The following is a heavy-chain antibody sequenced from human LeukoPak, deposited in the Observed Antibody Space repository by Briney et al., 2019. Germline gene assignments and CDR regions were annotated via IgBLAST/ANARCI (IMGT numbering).Heavy chain of an antibody. V-gene: IGHV3-23*01. J-gene: IGHJ4*02. D-gene: IGHD5-18*01. Sequence: GGSLRLFCAASGFTFSSYAMSWVRQAPGKGLEWVSAISGSGGSTYYADSVKGRFTISRDNSKNTLYLQMNSLRAEDTAVYYCAKDRGYSYGYFSPYFDYWGQGTLVTVSS. CDR2: ISGSGGST. CDR3: AKDRGYSYGYFSPYFDY. CDR1: GFTFSSYA.